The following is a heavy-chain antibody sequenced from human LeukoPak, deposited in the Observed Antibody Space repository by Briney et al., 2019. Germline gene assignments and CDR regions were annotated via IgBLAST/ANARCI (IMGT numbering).Heavy chain of an antibody. CDR1: GYTFTSYA. J-gene: IGHJ4*02. D-gene: IGHD6-13*01. CDR2: INAGNGNT. V-gene: IGHV1-3*03. CDR3: ARDHAPYSSSWYYIDY. Sequence: GASVKVSCKASGYTFTSYAMHWVRQAPGQRLEWMGWINAGNGNTKYSQEFQGRVTITRDTSASTAYMELSSLRSEDMAVYYCARDHAPYSSSWYYIDYWGQGTLVTVSS.